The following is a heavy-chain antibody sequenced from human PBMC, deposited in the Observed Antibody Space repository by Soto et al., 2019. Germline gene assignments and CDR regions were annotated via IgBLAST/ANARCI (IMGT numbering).Heavy chain of an antibody. J-gene: IGHJ6*02. V-gene: IGHV4-31*03. CDR3: ARDIRYCSGGSCYSNSDYYYYGMDV. CDR1: GGSISSGGYY. Sequence: QVQLQESGPGLVKPSQTLSLTCTVSGGSISSGGYYWSWIRQHPGKGLEWIGYIYYSGSTYYNPSLTSRVTISVDTSKNQFSLKLSSVTAADTAVYYCARDIRYCSGGSCYSNSDYYYYGMDVWGQGTTVTVSS. CDR2: IYYSGST. D-gene: IGHD2-15*01.